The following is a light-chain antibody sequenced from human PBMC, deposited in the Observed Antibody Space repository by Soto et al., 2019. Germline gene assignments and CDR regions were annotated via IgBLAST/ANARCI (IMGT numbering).Light chain of an antibody. Sequence: FPSDSLRNKVTINCPASQSISSYLNWYQQKPGKAPKLLIYAASSLQSGVPSRFSGSGSGTDFTLTISSLQPEDFATYYCQQSYSTPGTFGQGTKVDIK. CDR1: QSISSY. CDR2: AAS. CDR3: QQSYSTPGT. V-gene: IGKV1-39*01. J-gene: IGKJ1*01.